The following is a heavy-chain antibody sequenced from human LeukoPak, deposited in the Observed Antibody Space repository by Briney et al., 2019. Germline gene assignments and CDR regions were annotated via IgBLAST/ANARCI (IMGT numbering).Heavy chain of an antibody. CDR3: ARGYYGMDV. V-gene: IGHV3-7*03. CDR1: GFTFSSYR. Sequence: QAGGSLRLSCAASGFTFSSYRMNWVRQAPGKGLEWVAKIKQDGSEKYYVDSVKGRFTISRDNAKNSLYLQMNSLRAEDTAVYYCARGYYGMDVWGQGTTVTVSS. CDR2: IKQDGSEK. J-gene: IGHJ6*02.